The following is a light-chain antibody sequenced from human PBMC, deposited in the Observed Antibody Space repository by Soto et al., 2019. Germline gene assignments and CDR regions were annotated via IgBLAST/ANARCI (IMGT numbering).Light chain of an antibody. Sequence: DIQMTQSPSTLSASVGDRVTITCGASQSITSWLAWYQQKPGKAPKLLIYDASSLASGVPSRFSGSGSGTEFTLTISSLQPDDFATYYCQQYNRYPITFGQGARLEIK. CDR3: QQYNRYPIT. CDR2: DAS. V-gene: IGKV1-5*01. CDR1: QSITSW. J-gene: IGKJ5*01.